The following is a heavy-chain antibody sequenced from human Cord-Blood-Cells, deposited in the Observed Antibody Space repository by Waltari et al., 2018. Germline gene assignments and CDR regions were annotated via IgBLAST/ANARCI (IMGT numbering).Heavy chain of an antibody. CDR3: ARFENCSSTSCYGDLFDAFDI. CDR2: INHSGST. D-gene: IGHD2-2*01. Sequence: QVQLQQWGAGLLKPSETLSLTCAVYGGSFSGYYWSWIRQPPGKGLEWIGEINHSGSTNYNPARKSRVTTSGDTSKNQFSLKLSSVTAADTAVYYCARFENCSSTSCYGDLFDAFDIWGQGTMVTVSS. CDR1: GGSFSGYY. J-gene: IGHJ3*02. V-gene: IGHV4-34*01.